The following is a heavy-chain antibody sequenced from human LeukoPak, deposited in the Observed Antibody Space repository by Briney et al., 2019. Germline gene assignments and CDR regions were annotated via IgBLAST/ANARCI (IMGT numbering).Heavy chain of an antibody. Sequence: SETLSLTCTVSGGSISSYYWSWIRQPAGKGLEWIGYIYYSGSTNYSPSLKSRVTISVDTSKNQFSLKLSSVTAADTAVYYCASAPYYDFWSGYYTNWYFDLWGRGTLVTVSS. D-gene: IGHD3-3*01. V-gene: IGHV4-59*01. CDR2: IYYSGST. J-gene: IGHJ2*01. CDR1: GGSISSYY. CDR3: ASAPYYDFWSGYYTNWYFDL.